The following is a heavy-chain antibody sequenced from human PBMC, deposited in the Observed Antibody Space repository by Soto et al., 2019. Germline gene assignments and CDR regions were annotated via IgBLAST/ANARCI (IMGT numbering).Heavy chain of an antibody. Sequence: GGSLRLSCAASGFTFSSYGVHWVRQAPGKGLEWVAVIWYDGSNKYYADSVKGRFTISRDNSKNTLYLQMNSLRAEDTAVYYCASLHDYYDSSGYDAFDIWGQGTMVTVSS. V-gene: IGHV3-33*01. D-gene: IGHD3-22*01. CDR3: ASLHDYYDSSGYDAFDI. CDR1: GFTFSSYG. J-gene: IGHJ3*02. CDR2: IWYDGSNK.